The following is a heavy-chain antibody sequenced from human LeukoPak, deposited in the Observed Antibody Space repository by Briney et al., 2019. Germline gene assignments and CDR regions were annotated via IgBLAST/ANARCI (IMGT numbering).Heavy chain of an antibody. D-gene: IGHD6-6*01. CDR1: GYDFINYG. Sequence: GASVKVSCKASGYDFINYGINWVRQAPGQGLEWMGWRSIYNGNTDYKLQGRVTMTTDTSTNTAYMEVRSLRSDDTAVYYCARGGPFPSSSSSREYYLDYWGQGTLVTVSS. V-gene: IGHV1-18*01. CDR3: ARGGPFPSSSSSREYYLDY. J-gene: IGHJ4*02. CDR2: RSIYNGNT.